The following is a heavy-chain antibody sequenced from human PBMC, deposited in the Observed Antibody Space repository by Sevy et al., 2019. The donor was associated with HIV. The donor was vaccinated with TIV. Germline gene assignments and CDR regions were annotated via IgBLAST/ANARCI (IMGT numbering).Heavy chain of an antibody. CDR3: ARGIAAPRGMDV. Sequence: SENLSLTCTVSGDSISGYYWSWIRQPPGKGLEWIGYFFYSGSTNYNPSLKSRVTISVDTTRNQVSLKVRSVTAADTGVYYCARGIAAPRGMDVWGQGTTVTVSS. D-gene: IGHD6-13*01. CDR2: FFYSGST. J-gene: IGHJ6*02. CDR1: GDSISGYY. V-gene: IGHV4-59*01.